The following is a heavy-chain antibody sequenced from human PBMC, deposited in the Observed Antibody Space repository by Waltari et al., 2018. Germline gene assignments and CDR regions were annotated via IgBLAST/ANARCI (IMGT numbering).Heavy chain of an antibody. Sequence: QVQLVQSGAEVKTPGASVKVSCQAFGYTFTDYYIHWVRQGPGQGLEWMGLVNPDSGCTNYAQNFQGRVTMTRGTSITTVYMELSSLKYEDTAIYYCARGGGVTVPGFDFWGQGNLVTVSS. CDR1: GYTFTDYY. CDR3: ARGGGVTVPGFDF. V-gene: IGHV1-2*02. CDR2: VNPDSGCT. D-gene: IGHD6-19*01. J-gene: IGHJ4*02.